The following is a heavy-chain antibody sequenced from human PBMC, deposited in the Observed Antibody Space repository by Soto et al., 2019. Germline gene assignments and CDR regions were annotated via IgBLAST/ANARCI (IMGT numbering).Heavy chain of an antibody. Sequence: SVKVSCKASGGTFSSYAISWVRLAPGQGLEWMGGIIPIFGTANYAQKFQGRVTITADESTSTAYMELSSLRSEDTAVYYCARGGLRYFDQGNWFDPWGQGTLVTVSS. D-gene: IGHD3-9*01. CDR2: IIPIFGTA. V-gene: IGHV1-69*13. CDR3: ARGGLRYFDQGNWFDP. J-gene: IGHJ5*02. CDR1: GGTFSSYA.